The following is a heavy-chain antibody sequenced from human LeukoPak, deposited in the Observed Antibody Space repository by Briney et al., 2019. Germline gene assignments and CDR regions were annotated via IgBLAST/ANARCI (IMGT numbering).Heavy chain of an antibody. CDR3: ARDSASCRGCAFDI. CDR2: TNRDGSEK. D-gene: IGHD2-2*01. CDR1: EFTFTNFW. Sequence: XGSLRLSCAASEFTFTNFWMSWVRQAPGKGLEWVANTNRDGSEKYYVDSVKGRVTISRDNAMNFLYLQLNSLRVDDTAVYYCARDSASCRGCAFDIWGQGTVVTVSS. V-gene: IGHV3-7*01. J-gene: IGHJ3*02.